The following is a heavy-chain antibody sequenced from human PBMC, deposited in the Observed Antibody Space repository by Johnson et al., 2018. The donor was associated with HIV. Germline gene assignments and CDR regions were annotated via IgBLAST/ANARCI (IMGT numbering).Heavy chain of an antibody. V-gene: IGHV3-30*14. Sequence: QMLLVESGGGVVQPWRSLRLSCAASGFTFSTYAMHWVRQAPGKGLEWVAVISYDGSTYYANSVKGRFTISRDNSKNTLYLQMGSLRAEDMAVYYCARRDNDAFDIWGQGTMVTVSS. CDR1: GFTFSTYA. CDR3: ARRDNDAFDI. J-gene: IGHJ3*02. CDR2: ISYDGST.